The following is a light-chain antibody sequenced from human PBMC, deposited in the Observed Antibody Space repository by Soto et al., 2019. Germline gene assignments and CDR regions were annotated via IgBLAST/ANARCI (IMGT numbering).Light chain of an antibody. CDR3: AAWDDSLNGXV. CDR2: SNN. J-gene: IGLJ3*02. Sequence: QSVLTQPPSASGTPGQRVTISCSGSSSNIGSNTVNWYQQLPGTAPKLLIYSNNQRPSGVPDRFSGSKSGTSASLAISGLQSEDEADYYCAAWDDSLNGXVXXGGTKLXVL. V-gene: IGLV1-44*01. CDR1: SSNIGSNT.